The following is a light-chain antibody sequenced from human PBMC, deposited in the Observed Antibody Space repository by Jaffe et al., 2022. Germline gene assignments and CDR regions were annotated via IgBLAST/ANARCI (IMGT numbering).Light chain of an antibody. J-gene: IGLJ2*01. CDR1: NLGDKY. Sequence: SYELTQPPSVSVSPGQTASITCSGDNLGDKYTCWYHQKPGQSPVLVIYQDSERPSGIPERFSGSKSGNTATLTISGTQAMDEADYYCQAWDSSTRVFGGGTKLTVL. CDR3: QAWDSSTRV. V-gene: IGLV3-1*01. CDR2: QDS.